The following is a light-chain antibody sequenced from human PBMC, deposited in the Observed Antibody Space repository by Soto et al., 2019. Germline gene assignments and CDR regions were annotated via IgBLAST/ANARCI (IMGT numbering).Light chain of an antibody. Sequence: EIVLTQSPATLSSFPGDRVTLSCRASQYINTRLAWYQHRPGQAPRLLIYQTSLRAAGIPARFSASGSGTDFSLTISDVQTEDFALYYCHKSQNWPRTFGQGAKVEI. CDR1: QYINTR. J-gene: IGKJ1*01. CDR3: HKSQNWPRT. CDR2: QTS. V-gene: IGKV3-11*01.